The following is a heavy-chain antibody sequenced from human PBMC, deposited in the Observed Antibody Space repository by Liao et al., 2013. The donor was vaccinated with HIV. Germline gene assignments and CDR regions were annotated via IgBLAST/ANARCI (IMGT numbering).Heavy chain of an antibody. D-gene: IGHD3-22*01. J-gene: IGHJ3*01. CDR3: ALGDYYDSRLG. V-gene: IGHV4-59*08. CDR1: GGSMRSYY. CDR2: IYHSGST. Sequence: QVQLQESGPGLVKPSETLSLTCTVSGGSMRSYYWSWIRQPPGKGLEWIGSIYHSGSTDYNPSLKSRVTISVDTSKNQFSLKLSSVTAADTAVYYCALGDYYDSRLGWGQGTMVTVSS.